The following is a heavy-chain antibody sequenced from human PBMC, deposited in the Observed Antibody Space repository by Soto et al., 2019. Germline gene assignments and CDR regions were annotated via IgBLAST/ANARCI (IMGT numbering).Heavy chain of an antibody. CDR3: ARHSLVTIWFDP. CDR1: GYSFTNYW. V-gene: IGHV5-10-1*01. CDR2: IDPSDSYT. Sequence: GEYLKISCKGSGYSFTNYWITWVRQMPGKGLEWMGRIDPSDSYTKYSPSFQGHVTISVDKSISTAYLQWSSLKASDTAMYYCARHSLVTIWFDPWGQGTLVTVSS. J-gene: IGHJ5*02. D-gene: IGHD4-17*01.